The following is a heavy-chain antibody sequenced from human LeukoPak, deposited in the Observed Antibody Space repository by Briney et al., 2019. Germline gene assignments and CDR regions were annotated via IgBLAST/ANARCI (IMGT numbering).Heavy chain of an antibody. CDR3: ARKGCSSTSCYTSRYYYMDV. D-gene: IGHD2-2*02. CDR2: INHSGST. Sequence: KPSETLSLTCAVYGGSFSGYYWSWIRQPPGKGLEWIGEINHSGSTNYNPSLKSRVTISVDTSKNQFSLKLSSVTAADTAVYYCARKGCSSTSCYTSRYYYMDVWGKGTTVTVSS. CDR1: GGSFSGYY. V-gene: IGHV4-34*01. J-gene: IGHJ6*03.